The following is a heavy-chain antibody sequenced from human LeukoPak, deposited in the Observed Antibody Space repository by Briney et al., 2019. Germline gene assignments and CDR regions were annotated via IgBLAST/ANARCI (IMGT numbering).Heavy chain of an antibody. CDR2: INYSGST. Sequence: SETLSLTCTVSGGSISSYYWSWIRQPPGKGLEWIGYINYSGSTNYNPSLKSRVTISVDTSKNQFSLKLSSVTAADTAVYYCARRYCSGGSCHFDYWGQGTLVTVSS. CDR3: ARRYCSGGSCHFDY. D-gene: IGHD2-15*01. V-gene: IGHV4-59*08. CDR1: GGSISSYY. J-gene: IGHJ4*02.